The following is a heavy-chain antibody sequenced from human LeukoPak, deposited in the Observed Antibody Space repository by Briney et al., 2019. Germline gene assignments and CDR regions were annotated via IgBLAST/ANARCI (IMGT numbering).Heavy chain of an antibody. V-gene: IGHV3-30*04. CDR1: GFTFSTYA. Sequence: GGSLRLSCAASGFTFSTYAIHWVRQAPGKGLEWVAVISYDGRNKYYAASVKGRFTISRDNSKNTLYLQMNSLRAEDTALYYCAKDPGYGSGSYSYFDYWGQGTLVTVSS. D-gene: IGHD3-10*01. J-gene: IGHJ4*02. CDR2: ISYDGRNK. CDR3: AKDPGYGSGSYSYFDY.